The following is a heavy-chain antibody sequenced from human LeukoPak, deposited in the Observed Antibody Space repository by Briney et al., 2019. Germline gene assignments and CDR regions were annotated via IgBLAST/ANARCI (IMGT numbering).Heavy chain of an antibody. V-gene: IGHV3-73*01. CDR2: VKSKANSYAT. CDR1: GFTFRSYA. D-gene: IGHD3-16*02. J-gene: IGHJ4*02. CDR3: TRSLGSPSDY. Sequence: GGSLRLSCAASGFTFRSYAMGWVRQASGKGLEWVGRVKSKANSYATAYAASVKGRFTISRDDSKNTAYLQMNSLKTEDTAVYYCTRSLGSPSDYWGQGTLVTVSS.